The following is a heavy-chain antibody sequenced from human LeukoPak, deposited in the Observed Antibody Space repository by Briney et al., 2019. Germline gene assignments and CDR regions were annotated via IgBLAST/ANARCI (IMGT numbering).Heavy chain of an antibody. D-gene: IGHD3-10*01. V-gene: IGHV4-4*02. J-gene: IGHJ4*02. CDR3: ARGGRFGELEMDY. CDR1: GGSVSSSNW. CDR2: IYHSGST. Sequence: PSETLSLTCAVSGGSVSSSNWWSWVRQPPGKGLEWIGEIYHSGSTNYNPSLRSRVTISVDKSKNQFSLKLSSVTAADTAVYYCARGGRFGELEMDYWGQGTLVTVSS.